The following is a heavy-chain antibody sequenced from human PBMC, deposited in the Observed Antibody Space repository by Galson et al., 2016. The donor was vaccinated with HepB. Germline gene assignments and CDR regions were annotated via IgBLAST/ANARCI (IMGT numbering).Heavy chain of an antibody. D-gene: IGHD2/OR15-2a*01. V-gene: IGHV4-4*01. CDR1: XXFIXXXYX. CDR3: ARYLYHCNGFTCHSVGVFDS. CDR2: TLHRGNI. J-gene: IGHJ5*01. Sequence: ETXXLTCAVXXXFIXXXYXXXWVRXSPGKGLEWIWETLHRGNINYNPSLKSRVAMSRDKSKNQLSLKMTSVTAADTAMYFCARYLYHCNGFTCHSVGVFDSWGQGSLLTVSS.